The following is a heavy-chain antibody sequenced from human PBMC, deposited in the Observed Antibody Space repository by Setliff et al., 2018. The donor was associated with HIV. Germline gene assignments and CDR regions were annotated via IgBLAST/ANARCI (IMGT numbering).Heavy chain of an antibody. CDR3: ARDYAYDWNSVMDV. CDR2: IYSGGTT. D-gene: IGHD1-7*01. J-gene: IGHJ6*03. V-gene: IGHV3-53*01. Sequence: GGSLRLSCAASGFRVNDYHMSWVRQAPGKGLEWVSLIYSGGTTFYTDSVRGRLTTFRDSSKNTLYLQMNNVRDDDTAVYYCARDYAYDWNSVMDVWGKGTTVTVSS. CDR1: GFRVNDYH.